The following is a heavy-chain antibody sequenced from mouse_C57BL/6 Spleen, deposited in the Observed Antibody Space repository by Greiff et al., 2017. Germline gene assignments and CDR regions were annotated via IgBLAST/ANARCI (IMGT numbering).Heavy chain of an antibody. CDR1: GYTFTSYW. Sequence: QVQLQQPGAELVKPGASVKLSCKASGYTFTSYWMHWVKQRPGQGLEWIGMIHPNSGSTNYNEKFKSKATLTVDKSSSTAYMQLSSLTSEDSAVYYCARERDYGSRYYFDYWGQGTTLTVSS. D-gene: IGHD1-1*01. CDR3: ARERDYGSRYYFDY. J-gene: IGHJ2*01. V-gene: IGHV1-64*01. CDR2: IHPNSGST.